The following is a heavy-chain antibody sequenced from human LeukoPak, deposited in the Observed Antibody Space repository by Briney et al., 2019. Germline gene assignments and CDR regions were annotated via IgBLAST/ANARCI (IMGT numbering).Heavy chain of an antibody. CDR1: GFTFSSYG. Sequence: GGTLRLSCAVSGFTFSSYGMSWVRQAPGKGLEWVSSISGRGVSTYYADSVKGRFTISRDNSKKTVFLQMNSLRADDTAVYYCAKTVVVTANPRAFDIWGQGTMVTVSS. J-gene: IGHJ3*02. D-gene: IGHD2-21*02. V-gene: IGHV3-23*01. CDR2: ISGRGVST. CDR3: AKTVVVTANPRAFDI.